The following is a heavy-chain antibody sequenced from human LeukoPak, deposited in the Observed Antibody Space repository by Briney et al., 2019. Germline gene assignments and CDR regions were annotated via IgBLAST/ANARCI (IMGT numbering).Heavy chain of an antibody. V-gene: IGHV3-20*04. D-gene: IGHD1-26*01. J-gene: IGHJ6*03. CDR1: GFTFDDYG. CDR3: AKVVGATYYYYYMDV. Sequence: PGGSLRLSCAASGFTFDDYGMSWVRQAPGKGLEWVSGINWNGGSTGYADSVKGRFTISRDNAKNSLYLQMNSLRAEDTALYYCAKVVGATYYYYYMDVWGKGTTVTVSS. CDR2: INWNGGST.